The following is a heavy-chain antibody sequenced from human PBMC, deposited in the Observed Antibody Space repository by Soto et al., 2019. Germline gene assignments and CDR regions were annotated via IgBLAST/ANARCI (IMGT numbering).Heavy chain of an antibody. Sequence: QVQLVQSGAEVKKPGSSVKVSCKTSGGTFSTYSIVWVRQAPGEGLEWMGGIIPIFGTANYAQKFQDRVTITADKSTNTAFMELSSLKSEETAMYYCASSSGNNYGVGTNYYFDYWGQVTLVTVSS. CDR1: GGTFSTYS. CDR3: ASSSGNNYGVGTNYYFDY. J-gene: IGHJ4*02. CDR2: IIPIFGTA. V-gene: IGHV1-69*06. D-gene: IGHD1-26*01.